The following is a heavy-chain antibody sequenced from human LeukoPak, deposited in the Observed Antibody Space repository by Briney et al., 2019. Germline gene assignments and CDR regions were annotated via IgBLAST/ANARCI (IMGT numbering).Heavy chain of an antibody. CDR1: GGSISSYY. CDR2: IYYSGST. V-gene: IGHV4-39*01. J-gene: IGHJ4*02. CDR3: ASSERYSSGWYQFDY. Sequence: SETLSLTCTVSGGSISSYYWGWIRQPPGKGLEWIGSIYYSGSTYYNPSLKSRVTISVDTSKNQFSLKLSSVTAADTAVYYCASSERYSSGWYQFDYWGQGTLVTVSS. D-gene: IGHD6-19*01.